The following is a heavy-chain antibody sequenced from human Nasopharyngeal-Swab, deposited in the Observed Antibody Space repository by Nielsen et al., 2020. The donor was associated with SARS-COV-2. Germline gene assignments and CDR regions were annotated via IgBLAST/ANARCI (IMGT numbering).Heavy chain of an antibody. D-gene: IGHD1-26*01. V-gene: IGHV3-23*01. J-gene: IGHJ4*02. CDR2: LSNSGVST. Sequence: GGSLRLSCAASGFTFSSSAMSWVRQAPGKGLERVSSLSNSGVSTYYADSVKGRFTISRDNSKNTLYVQMNSLRAEDTAVYYCAKDSGSFYYFDYWAQGTLVTVSS. CDR3: AKDSGSFYYFDY. CDR1: GFTFSSSA.